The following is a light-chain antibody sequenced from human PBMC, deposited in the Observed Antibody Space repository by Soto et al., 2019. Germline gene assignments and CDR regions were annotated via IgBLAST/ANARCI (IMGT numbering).Light chain of an antibody. J-gene: IGKJ2*01. Sequence: DIVMTQSPDSLAVSLGERATINCKSSQSVLYSSNNKNQLVWYQQKPGQPPKLVISWASTRESGVPDRFSGSGAGTNFTRTISSLQAEDVAVYYCQQYYNLPYTFGQGTKLEIK. V-gene: IGKV4-1*01. CDR3: QQYYNLPYT. CDR1: QSVLYSSNNKNQ. CDR2: WAS.